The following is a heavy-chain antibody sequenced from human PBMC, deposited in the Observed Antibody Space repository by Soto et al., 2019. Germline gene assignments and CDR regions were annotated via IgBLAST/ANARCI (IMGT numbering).Heavy chain of an antibody. V-gene: IGHV4-31*03. CDR3: ARDRTTRMYSSSSVSEISAFDI. CDR1: GGSISSGGYY. D-gene: IGHD6-6*01. J-gene: IGHJ3*02. CDR2: IYYSGST. Sequence: SETLSLTCTVSGGSISSGGYYWSWIRQHPGKGLEWIGYIYYSGSTYYNPSLKSRVTISVDTSKNQFSLKLSSVTAADTAVYYCARDRTTRMYSSSSVSEISAFDIWGQGTMVTVSS.